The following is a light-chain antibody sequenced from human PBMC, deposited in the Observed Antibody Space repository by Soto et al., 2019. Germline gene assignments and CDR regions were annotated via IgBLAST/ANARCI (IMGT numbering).Light chain of an antibody. CDR2: DAS. J-gene: IGKJ1*01. V-gene: IGKV1-5*01. CDR3: QQYNTYSWT. Sequence: DIQMAQSPSTLSASVGDRVTITCRASQSISSWLAWYQQKPGKAPKLLIYDASSLQSGVPSRFSGSGSGTEFALTISSLQPDDFATYYCQQYNTYSWTFGPVTKVDI. CDR1: QSISSW.